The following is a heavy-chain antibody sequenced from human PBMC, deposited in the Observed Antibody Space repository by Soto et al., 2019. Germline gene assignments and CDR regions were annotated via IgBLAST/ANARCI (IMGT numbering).Heavy chain of an antibody. D-gene: IGHD6-25*01. CDR3: ARGADPTYFDN. V-gene: IGHV1-18*01. CDR2: INTYNGNT. Sequence: QVQLVQSGAEVKKPGASVKVSCKASGYTFTNYGVSWVRQAPGQGLEWMGWINTYNGNTNYEEKFQGRVTVTTDTTTTTAYMELRSLRSDDTAVYYCARGADPTYFDNWGQGTLVTVSS. J-gene: IGHJ4*02. CDR1: GYTFTNYG.